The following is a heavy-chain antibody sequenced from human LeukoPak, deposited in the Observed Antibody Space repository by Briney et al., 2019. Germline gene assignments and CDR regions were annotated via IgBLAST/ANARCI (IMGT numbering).Heavy chain of an antibody. CDR3: ARGLGVGSLYNY. Sequence: ASVKVSRRASGYTFTSYDINWVRQATGQGLEWMGWMNPNSGNTGYAQKFQGRVTMTRNTSISTAYMELSSLRSEDTAVYYCARGLGVGSLYNYWGQGTLVTVSS. V-gene: IGHV1-8*01. CDR2: MNPNSGNT. CDR1: GYTFTSYD. D-gene: IGHD3-16*01. J-gene: IGHJ4*02.